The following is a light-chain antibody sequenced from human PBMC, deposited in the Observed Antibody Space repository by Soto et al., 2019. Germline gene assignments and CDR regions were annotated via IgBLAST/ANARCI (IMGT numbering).Light chain of an antibody. V-gene: IGLV2-23*01. Sequence: QSVLTQPASVSGSPGQSITISCAGTSSDVVTYNLVSWYQQHPGKAPKLLIYEGSKRPSGISNRFSGSNSGNTASLTISGLQAEDEADYYCCSYAGSSTSVVFGGGTKLTVL. CDR3: CSYAGSSTSVV. CDR2: EGS. J-gene: IGLJ2*01. CDR1: SSDVVTYNL.